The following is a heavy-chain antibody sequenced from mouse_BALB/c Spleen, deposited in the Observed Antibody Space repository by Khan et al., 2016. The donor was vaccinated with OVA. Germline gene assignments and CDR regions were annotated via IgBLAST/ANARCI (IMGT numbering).Heavy chain of an antibody. V-gene: IGHV9-1*02. CDR1: GYTFTNYG. CDR2: INTYTGEP. Sequence: QIQLVQSGPELKKPGETVKISCKASGYTFTNYGMNWVKQAPGKGLKWMGWINTYTGEPSYTDDFKGRFAFSLETFASTAYLQINNLKNGDMATYYCARGACYGYFDGWGAGTTVTVSS. J-gene: IGHJ1*01. CDR3: ARGACYGYFDG.